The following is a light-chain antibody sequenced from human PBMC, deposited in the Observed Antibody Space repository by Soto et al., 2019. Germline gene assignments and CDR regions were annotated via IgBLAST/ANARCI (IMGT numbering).Light chain of an antibody. J-gene: IGKJ5*01. V-gene: IGKV1-39*01. CDR2: GAS. CDR1: QSIGKH. CDR3: QQSYTSPTT. Sequence: KMTKSPSFLSQSVGNRATITGRASQSIGKHLNWYHQKPGKAPKFLIYGASTLQSGVPSRFTGSGSGTDFTLTVNSLHAEDFATYYCQQSYTSPTTFGQGTRLEI.